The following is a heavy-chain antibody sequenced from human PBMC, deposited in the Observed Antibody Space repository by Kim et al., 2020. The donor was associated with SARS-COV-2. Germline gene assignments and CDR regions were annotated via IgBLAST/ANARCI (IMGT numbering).Heavy chain of an antibody. V-gene: IGHV4-39*01. CDR3: ARLFAQPNDY. Sequence: SETLSLTCTVSGGSISSSSYYWGWIRQPPGKGLEWIGSIYYSGSTYYNPSLKSRVTISVDTSKNQFSLKLSSVTAADTAVYYCARLFAQPNDYWGQGTLVTVSS. J-gene: IGHJ4*02. CDR1: GGSISSSSYY. CDR2: IYYSGST.